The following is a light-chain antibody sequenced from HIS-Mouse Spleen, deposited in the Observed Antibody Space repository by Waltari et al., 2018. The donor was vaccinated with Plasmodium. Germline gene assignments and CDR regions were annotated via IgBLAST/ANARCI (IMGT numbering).Light chain of an antibody. J-gene: IGKJ2*01. CDR1: QSVRSSY. CDR2: GAS. Sequence: EIVLTQSPGTLSLSPGERATLSCRASQSVRSSYLAWYNQKPGQAPRLLIYGASSRATGIPDRVSGSGSGTDFTLTISRLEPEDFAVYYCQQYGSSPYTFGQGTKLEIK. V-gene: IGKV3-20*01. CDR3: QQYGSSPYT.